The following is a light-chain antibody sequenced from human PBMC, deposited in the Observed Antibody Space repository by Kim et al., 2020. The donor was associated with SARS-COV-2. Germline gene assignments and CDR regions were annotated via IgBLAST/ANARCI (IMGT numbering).Light chain of an antibody. CDR3: LQHDSHPLS. CDR2: AAS. J-gene: IGKJ4*01. CDR1: QGISSY. Sequence: AAVGDRCTIPFRASQGISSYLAWFQQKPGKVPKRLIYAASSLQSGVPSRFSGSGSGTEFTLTISSLQPEDFATSYCLQHDSHPLSVGGGTKVELK. V-gene: IGKV1-17*03.